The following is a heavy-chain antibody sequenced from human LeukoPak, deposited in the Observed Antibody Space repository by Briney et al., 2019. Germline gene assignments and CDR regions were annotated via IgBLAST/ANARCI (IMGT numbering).Heavy chain of an antibody. Sequence: SETLSLTCTVSGGSISTYYWTWIRQSPGKGLEWIGYIYNSGSTNYNPSLKSRVTISVDTSKNQFSLKLSSVTAADTAVYYCARDGRYCSSTSCSPLASWFDPWGQGTLVTVSS. CDR2: IYNSGST. CDR1: GGSISTYY. V-gene: IGHV4-4*08. CDR3: ARDGRYCSSTSCSPLASWFDP. J-gene: IGHJ5*02. D-gene: IGHD2-2*01.